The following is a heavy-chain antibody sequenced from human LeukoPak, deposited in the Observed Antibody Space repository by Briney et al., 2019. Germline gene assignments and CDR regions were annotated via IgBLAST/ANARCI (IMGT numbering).Heavy chain of an antibody. CDR3: ARVSLNSYGGVFYFDY. CDR1: GGSISSYY. J-gene: IGHJ4*02. CDR2: IYYSGST. V-gene: IGHV4-59*08. Sequence: PSETLSLTCTVSGGSISSYYWSWLRQPPGKGLGWVGYIYYSGSTNYNPSLKSRVTISVDTSKNQFSLKLSSVTAADTAVYYCARVSLNSYGGVFYFDYWGQGTLVTVSS. D-gene: IGHD4-23*01.